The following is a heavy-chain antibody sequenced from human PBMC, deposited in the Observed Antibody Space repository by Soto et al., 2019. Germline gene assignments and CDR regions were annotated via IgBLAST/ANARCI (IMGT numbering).Heavy chain of an antibody. V-gene: IGHV1-18*01. CDR2: ISAYNGNT. CDR1: GYTFTSYG. CDR3: ARENCSGGSCYQIDY. D-gene: IGHD2-15*01. Sequence: QVQLVQSGAEVKKPGASVKVSCKASGYTFTSYGISWVRQAPGQGLEWMGWISAYNGNTNYAQKLQGRVTMTTDTSTSTAYMEMRSLRSDDTAVYYCARENCSGGSCYQIDYWGQGTLVTVSS. J-gene: IGHJ4*02.